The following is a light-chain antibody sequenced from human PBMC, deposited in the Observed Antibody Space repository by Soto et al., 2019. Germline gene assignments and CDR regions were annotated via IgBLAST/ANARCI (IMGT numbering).Light chain of an antibody. CDR1: SSDVGGYNY. CDR3: SSYTSSRAYV. CDR2: EVS. V-gene: IGLV2-14*01. J-gene: IGLJ1*01. Sequence: QAARTQPASVSGSPGQSITISCTGTSSDVGGYNYVSWYQQQSGKAPKLMIHEVSNRPSGVSNRFSGSKSGNTASLTISGLQAEDEADYYCSSYTSSRAYVFGIGTKV.